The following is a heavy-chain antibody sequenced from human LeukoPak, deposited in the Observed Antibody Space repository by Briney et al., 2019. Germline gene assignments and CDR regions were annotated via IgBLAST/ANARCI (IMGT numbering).Heavy chain of an antibody. Sequence: GGSLRLSCAASGFTFSNAWMSWVRQAPGKGLEWVGRIKSKTDGGTTDYAAPVKGRFTISRDDSKNTLYLQMNSLKTEDTAVYYCTTDKGHCSSTSCPNWFDPWGQGTLVTVSS. D-gene: IGHD2-2*01. J-gene: IGHJ5*02. V-gene: IGHV3-15*01. CDR3: TTDKGHCSSTSCPNWFDP. CDR2: IKSKTDGGTT. CDR1: GFTFSNAW.